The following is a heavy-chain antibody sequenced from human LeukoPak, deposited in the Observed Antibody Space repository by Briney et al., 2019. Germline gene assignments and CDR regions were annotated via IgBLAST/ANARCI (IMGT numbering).Heavy chain of an antibody. J-gene: IGHJ5*02. CDR2: IYYSGRS. CDR3: ARHDRYFGGLAAAGSIQDNWFDP. D-gene: IGHD6-13*01. V-gene: IGHV4-39*01. CDR1: GGSLSRSNYY. Sequence: SETLSLTCTVSGGSLSRSNYYWGWIRQPPGKGPDWIGSIYYSGRSYYNPSLKSRVTISVDTSKNQFSLRLTSVTAADTAVYYCARHDRYFGGLAAAGSIQDNWFDPWGQGTLVTVSS.